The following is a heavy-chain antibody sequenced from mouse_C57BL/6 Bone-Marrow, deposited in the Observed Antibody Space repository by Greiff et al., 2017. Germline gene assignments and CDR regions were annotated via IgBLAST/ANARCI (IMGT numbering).Heavy chain of an antibody. CDR2: IYPRSGNT. CDR1: GYTFTSYG. CDR3: ARERGYYSNYFAY. J-gene: IGHJ3*01. Sequence: LVESGAELARPGASVKLSCKASGYTFTSYGISWVKQRTGQGLEWIGEIYPRSGNTYYNEKFKGKATLTADKSSSTAYMELRSLTSEDSAVYFGARERGYYSNYFAYWGQGTLVTVSA. D-gene: IGHD2-5*01. V-gene: IGHV1-81*01.